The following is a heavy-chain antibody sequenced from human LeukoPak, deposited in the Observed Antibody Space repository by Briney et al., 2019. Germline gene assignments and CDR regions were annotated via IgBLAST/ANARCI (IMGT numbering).Heavy chain of an antibody. CDR3: AKDRRGYSGYEAFDY. D-gene: IGHD5-12*01. CDR1: GFTFSSYA. J-gene: IGHJ4*02. CDR2: ISGSGGST. V-gene: IGHV3-23*01. Sequence: PGGSLRLSCAASGFTFSSYAMSWVRQAPGQGLEWVSAISGSGGSTYYADSVKGRFTISRDNSKNTLYLQMNSLRAEDTAVYYCAKDRRGYSGYEAFDYWGQGTLVTASS.